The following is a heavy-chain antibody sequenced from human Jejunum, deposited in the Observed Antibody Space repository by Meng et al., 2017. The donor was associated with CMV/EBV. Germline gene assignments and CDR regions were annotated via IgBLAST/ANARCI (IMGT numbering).Heavy chain of an antibody. J-gene: IGHJ6*01. CDR2: IIPIIGSA. Sequence: NYAINWVRQAPGQGLEWMGGIIPIIGSANYAQKFQGRVTITADKSTSTAYMELSSLRSEDTAVYYCARGTPAATIGLYFYYYDMDVWGQGTTVTVSS. D-gene: IGHD1-26*01. CDR1: NYA. V-gene: IGHV1-69*06. CDR3: ARGTPAATIGLYFYYYDMDV.